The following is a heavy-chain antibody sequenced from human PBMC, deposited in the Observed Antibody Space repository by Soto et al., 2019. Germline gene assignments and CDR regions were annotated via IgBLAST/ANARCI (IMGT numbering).Heavy chain of an antibody. CDR2: ISDSGGST. CDR3: AKPPDSRVFLYFDR. CDR1: GFTFSSNA. J-gene: IGHJ4*02. V-gene: IGHV3-23*01. D-gene: IGHD6-25*01. Sequence: GGSLRLSCAAAGFTFSSNAMSWVRQAPGKGLEWVSSISDSGGSTYYADSVKGRFTISRDNSRNTRYLQVSSLRAEDTALYYCAKPPDSRVFLYFDRWGQGALVTVSS.